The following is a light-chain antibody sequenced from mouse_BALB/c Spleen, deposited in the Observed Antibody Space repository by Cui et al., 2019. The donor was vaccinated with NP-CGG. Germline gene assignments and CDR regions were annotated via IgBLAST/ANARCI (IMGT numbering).Light chain of an antibody. J-gene: IGLJ1*01. V-gene: IGLV1*01. CDR3: ALWYSNHWV. CDR1: IGAVTTSNY. Sequence: QDVVTQESALTTSPGETVTLTCRSSIGAVTTSNYANWVQEKPDHLFTGLIGGTNNRIPGVPARFSGSLIGDKAALTITGAQTEDEAIYFCALWYSNHWVFGGGTKLTVL. CDR2: GTN.